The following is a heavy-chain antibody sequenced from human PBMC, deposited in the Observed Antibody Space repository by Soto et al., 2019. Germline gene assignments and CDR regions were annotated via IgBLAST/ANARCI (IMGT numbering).Heavy chain of an antibody. D-gene: IGHD3-22*01. CDR2: ISSSSSYI. J-gene: IGHJ4*02. CDR3: ARGSYDSSGYPY. Sequence: PGGSLRLSCAASGFTFSSYSMNWVRQAPGKGLEWVSSISSSSSYIYYADSVKGRFTISRDNAKNPLYLQMNSLRAEDTAVYYCARGSYDSSGYPYWGQGTLVTVSS. CDR1: GFTFSSYS. V-gene: IGHV3-21*01.